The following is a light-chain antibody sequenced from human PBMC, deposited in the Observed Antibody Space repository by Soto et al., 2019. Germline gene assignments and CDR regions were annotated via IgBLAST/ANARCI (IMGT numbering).Light chain of an antibody. J-gene: IGLJ3*02. CDR2: GNS. V-gene: IGLV1-40*01. Sequence: QSVLTQPPSVSGAPGQRVTISCTGSSSNIGAGHDVHWYQQPPGTAPKLLIYGNSNRPSGVPDRFSGSKSGTSASLAITGLQAEDEADYYCQSYDSSLSGSGVFGGGTKVTVL. CDR1: SSNIGAGHD. CDR3: QSYDSSLSGSGV.